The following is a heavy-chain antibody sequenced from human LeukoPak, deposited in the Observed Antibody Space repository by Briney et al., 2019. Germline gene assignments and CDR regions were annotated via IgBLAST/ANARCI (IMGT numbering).Heavy chain of an antibody. CDR3: ARQGSNWNCLDY. V-gene: IGHV4-39*01. D-gene: IGHD1-20*01. CDR1: GGSISSSSYY. J-gene: IGHJ4*02. Sequence: PSEXLSLTCTVSGGSISSSSYYWGWIRQPPGKGLEWIGSIYYSGSTYYNPSLKSRVTISVDTSKNQFSLKLSSVTAADTAVYYCARQGSNWNCLDYWGQGTLVTVSS. CDR2: IYYSGST.